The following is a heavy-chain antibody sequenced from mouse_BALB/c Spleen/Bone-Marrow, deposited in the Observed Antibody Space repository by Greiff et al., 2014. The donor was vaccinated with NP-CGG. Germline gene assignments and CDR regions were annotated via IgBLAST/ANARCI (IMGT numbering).Heavy chain of an antibody. Sequence: QVQLQQSGAELAKPGASVKMSCKASGYTFTNYWMHWVKQRPGQGLEWIRYIYPSTGYTEYNQKFKDKATLTSDKSSSTAYMQLSSLTSEDSAVYYCAGGRFAYWGQGTLVTVSA. D-gene: IGHD1-1*02. CDR2: IYPSTGYT. V-gene: IGHV1-7*01. CDR1: GYTFTNYW. CDR3: AGGRFAY. J-gene: IGHJ3*01.